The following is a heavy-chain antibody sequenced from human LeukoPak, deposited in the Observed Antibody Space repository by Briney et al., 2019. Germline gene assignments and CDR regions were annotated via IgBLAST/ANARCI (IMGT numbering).Heavy chain of an antibody. CDR3: AKGYGSGSYSRPFDY. V-gene: IGHV3-43*02. J-gene: IGHJ4*02. Sequence: GVSLSFYCAASGFTFYDYAMQWDRHAPGNGLEWVSLIIGDGGSSDYADSVKGRFTISRDNSKTSLYLQMNSLRTEDTALYYCAKGYGSGSYSRPFDYWGQGTLVTVSS. CDR1: GFTFYDYA. CDR2: IIGDGGSS. D-gene: IGHD3-10*01.